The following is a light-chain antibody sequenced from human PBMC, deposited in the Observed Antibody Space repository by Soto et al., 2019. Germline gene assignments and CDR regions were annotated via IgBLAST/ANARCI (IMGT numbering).Light chain of an antibody. Sequence: DLKMTQSPSSLSASVGDRVTITCRSSLNIGDSLSWFQQKAGKPPTQLIYGASALQSGVPVRFSGSASGTDFTLTIRNMQREDFATYYCLQTYNLPRTFGQGTKVDIK. V-gene: IGKV1-39*01. CDR3: LQTYNLPRT. J-gene: IGKJ1*01. CDR2: GAS. CDR1: LNIGDS.